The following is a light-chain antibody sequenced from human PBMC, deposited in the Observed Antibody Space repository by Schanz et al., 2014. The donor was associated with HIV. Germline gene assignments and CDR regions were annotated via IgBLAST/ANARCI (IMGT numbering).Light chain of an antibody. CDR3: QQSYSTPDT. CDR1: QSISSY. CDR2: AAS. V-gene: IGKV1-39*01. Sequence: DIQMTQSPSSLSASVGDRVTITCRASQSISSYLNWYHQKAGKAPKLLIFAASSLQSGVPSRFSGSGSGTDFTLTISSLQPEDFATYYCQQSYSTPDTFGGGTKVEIK. J-gene: IGKJ4*01.